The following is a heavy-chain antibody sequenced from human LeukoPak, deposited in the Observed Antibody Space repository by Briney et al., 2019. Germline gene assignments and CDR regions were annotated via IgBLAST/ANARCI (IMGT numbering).Heavy chain of an antibody. CDR3: AYGDFDAFDI. V-gene: IGHV4-39*07. CDR2: IYYSGST. CDR1: GGSISSSSYY. J-gene: IGHJ3*02. Sequence: SETLSLTCTVSGGSISSSSYYWGWIRQPPGKGLEWIGSIYYSGSTYYNPSLKSRVTISVDTSKKQLSLKLSSVTAADTAVYYCAYGDFDAFDIWGQGTMVTVSS. D-gene: IGHD4-17*01.